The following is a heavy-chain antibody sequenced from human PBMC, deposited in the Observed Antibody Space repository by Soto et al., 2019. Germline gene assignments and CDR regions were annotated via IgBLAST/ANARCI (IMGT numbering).Heavy chain of an antibody. V-gene: IGHV1-8*01. CDR1: GYTFTSYD. CDR3: ASRIVVVPSTLVDY. CDR2: MNPNSGNT. D-gene: IGHD2-2*01. Sequence: QVQLVQSGAEVKKPGASVKVSCKASGYTFTSYDINWVRQATGQGLEWMGWMNPNSGNTGYAQKFQGRVTMTRNTSMSTAYMELSSLRSEDTAVYYCASRIVVVPSTLVDYWGQGTLVTVSS. J-gene: IGHJ4*02.